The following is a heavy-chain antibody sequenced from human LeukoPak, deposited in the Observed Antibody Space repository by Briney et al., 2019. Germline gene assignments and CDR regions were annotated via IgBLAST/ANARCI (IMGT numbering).Heavy chain of an antibody. V-gene: IGHV3-23*01. D-gene: IGHD3-22*01. CDR1: RFTFSTYA. J-gene: IGHJ4*02. Sequence: GGSLRLSCAASRFTFSTYAVTWVRQAPGKGLEWVSTISGNGGSPYYADSVKGRFTVSRDNAKNSLYLQMNSLRAEDTAVYYCARGSGVVVADSFDYWGQGTLVTVSS. CDR2: ISGNGGSP. CDR3: ARGSGVVVADSFDY.